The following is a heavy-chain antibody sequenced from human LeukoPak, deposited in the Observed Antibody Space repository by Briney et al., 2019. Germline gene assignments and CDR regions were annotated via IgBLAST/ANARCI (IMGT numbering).Heavy chain of an antibody. CDR1: GFSLSTRGMC. J-gene: IGHJ6*02. Sequence: SGPALVKPTQTLALPCTFSGFSLSTRGMCGSWIRQPPGKALEGLARMDWDDDKDYSTSLKTRLTISNDTSKNQVVLTMTNMDPVDTATYYCARIHTETYGMDVWGQGTTVTVSS. CDR3: ARIHTETYGMDV. V-gene: IGHV2-70*11. CDR2: MDWDDDK. D-gene: IGHD5-18*01.